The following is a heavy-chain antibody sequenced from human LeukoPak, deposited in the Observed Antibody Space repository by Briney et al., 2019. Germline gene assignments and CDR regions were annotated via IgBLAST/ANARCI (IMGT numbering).Heavy chain of an antibody. CDR1: GFIFSRYG. Sequence: GRSLRLSCAASGFIFSRYGMYWVRQAPGKGLEWVAVIWYDGTDKYYADSVRGRFTISRDNSKNTLYLQMNSLRAEDTAVYYCARANYGSGSNYYYGMDVWGKGTTVTVSS. J-gene: IGHJ6*04. CDR3: ARANYGSGSNYYYGMDV. D-gene: IGHD3-10*01. V-gene: IGHV3-33*07. CDR2: IWYDGTDK.